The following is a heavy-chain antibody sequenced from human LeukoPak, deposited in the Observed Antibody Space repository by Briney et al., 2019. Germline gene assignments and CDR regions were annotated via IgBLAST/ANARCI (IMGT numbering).Heavy chain of an antibody. D-gene: IGHD4-11*01. Sequence: GASVKVSCKVSGYTLNELSIHWARQAPGGGPEWVGGFDPEEGETIYAHKFQGRVSMTEDTSTDTAYMELRSLRSEDTAVYYCATDVETTDQEGAFDMWGQGTMVTVSS. CDR2: FDPEEGET. CDR1: GYTLNELS. CDR3: ATDVETTDQEGAFDM. V-gene: IGHV1-24*01. J-gene: IGHJ3*02.